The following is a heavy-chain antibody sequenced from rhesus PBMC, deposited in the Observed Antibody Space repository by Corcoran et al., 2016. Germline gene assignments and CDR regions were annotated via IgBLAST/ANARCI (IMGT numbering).Heavy chain of an antibody. CDR1: GYSISSGSG. CDR3: ARLLWSNYYFDY. Sequence: QVQLQESGPGLVKPSETLSLTCAVSGYSISSGSGWGWIRQPPGKGLEWIGQIDGGSGSTYYNPSLKSRVTVSKDTSKNQFSLKLSSVTAADTAVYYCARLLWSNYYFDYWGQGVLVTVSS. D-gene: IGHD4-23*01. V-gene: IGHV4-127*01. CDR2: IDGGSGST. J-gene: IGHJ4*01.